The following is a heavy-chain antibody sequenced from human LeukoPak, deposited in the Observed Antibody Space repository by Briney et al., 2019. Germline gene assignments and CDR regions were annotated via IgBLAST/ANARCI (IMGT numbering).Heavy chain of an antibody. CDR1: GFTVSSNY. CDR2: IYSGGST. D-gene: IGHD6-13*01. CDR3: ARVAAGTYYYYGMDV. V-gene: IGHV3-53*01. J-gene: IGHJ6*02. Sequence: GGSLRLSCAASGFTVSSNYMSRVRQAPGKGLEWVSVIYSGGSTYYADSVKGRFTISRDNSKNTLYLQMNSLRAEDTAVYYCARVAAGTYYYYGMDVWGQGTTVTVSS.